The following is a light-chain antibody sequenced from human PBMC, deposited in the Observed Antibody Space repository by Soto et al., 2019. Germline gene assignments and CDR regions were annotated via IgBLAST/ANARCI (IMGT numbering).Light chain of an antibody. Sequence: QSALTQPPSASGSPGQSVTISCTGTSNDVGAYNFISWYQQHPGKAPKLMIYEVNKRPSGVPDRFSGSKSGNTASLTISGLQAEDEADYSCCSFAGSYSYVFGTATKLTVL. V-gene: IGLV2-8*01. CDR1: SNDVGAYNF. J-gene: IGLJ1*01. CDR2: EVN. CDR3: CSFAGSYSYV.